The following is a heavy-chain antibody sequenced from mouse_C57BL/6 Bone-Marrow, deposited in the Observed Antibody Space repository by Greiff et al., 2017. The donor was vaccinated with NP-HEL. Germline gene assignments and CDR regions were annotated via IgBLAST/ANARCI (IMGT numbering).Heavy chain of an antibody. Sequence: QVQLQQSGAELVKPGASVKMSCKASGYTFTSYWITWVKQRPGQGLEWIGDIYPGSGSTNYNEKFKSKATLTVDTSSSTAYMQLSSLTSEDSAVYYCARDYYYGSSWFAYWGQGTLVTVSA. CDR3: ARDYYYGSSWFAY. J-gene: IGHJ3*01. V-gene: IGHV1-55*01. D-gene: IGHD1-1*01. CDR2: IYPGSGST. CDR1: GYTFTSYW.